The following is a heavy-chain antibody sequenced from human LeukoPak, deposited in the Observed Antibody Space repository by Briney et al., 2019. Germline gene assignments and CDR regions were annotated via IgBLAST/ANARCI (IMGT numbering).Heavy chain of an antibody. CDR2: IDWDDDK. J-gene: IGHJ4*02. D-gene: IGHD6-13*01. V-gene: IGHV2-70*04. CDR1: GFSLSTSGMR. Sequence: SGPALVKPTQTLTLTCTFSGFSLSTSGMRVSWIRQPPGTALEWLARIDWDDDKFYSTSLKTRLTISKDTSKNQVVLTMTNMDPVDTATYYCARMWQQLDFDYWGQGTLVTVSS. CDR3: ARMWQQLDFDY.